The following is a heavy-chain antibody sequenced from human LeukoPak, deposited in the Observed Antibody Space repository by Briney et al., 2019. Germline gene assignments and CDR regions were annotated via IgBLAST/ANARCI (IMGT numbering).Heavy chain of an antibody. CDR1: GFTFSSYS. Sequence: KPGGSLRLSCAVSGFTFSSYSMNWVRQAPGKGLEWVTSISSSSSYIYYADSVKGRLTISRDNAKNSLYLQMNSLRAEDTAVYYCARVNVLLWFGESSNTYYFDYWGQGTLVTVSS. CDR3: ARVNVLLWFGESSNTYYFDY. V-gene: IGHV3-21*01. CDR2: ISSSSSYI. J-gene: IGHJ4*02. D-gene: IGHD3-10*01.